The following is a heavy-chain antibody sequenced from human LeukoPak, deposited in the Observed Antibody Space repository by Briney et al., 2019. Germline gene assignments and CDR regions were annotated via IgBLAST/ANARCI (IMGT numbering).Heavy chain of an antibody. J-gene: IGHJ3*02. CDR2: MDIIGTTT. CDR1: GFSLTCCA. D-gene: IGHD6-19*01. Sequence: GGSLRLSCPASGFSLTCCAMSWVRQAPGKGLELVSTMDIIGTTTFYADSVKGRFTISRDTSKNTLYLQMNSLRADDTAVYYCARRGNANGWGAFDIWGQGTMVTVS. V-gene: IGHV3-23*05. CDR3: ARRGNANGWGAFDI.